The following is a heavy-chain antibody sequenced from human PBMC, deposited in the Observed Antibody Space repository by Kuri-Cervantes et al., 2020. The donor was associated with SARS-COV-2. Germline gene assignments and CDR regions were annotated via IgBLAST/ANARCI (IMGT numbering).Heavy chain of an antibody. CDR1: GYTFTSYY. CDR2: INPSGGST. D-gene: IGHD7-27*01. V-gene: IGHV1-46*01. J-gene: IGHJ3*02. CDR3: ACLAEGENWGSSAFDI. Sequence: ASVKVSCKASGYTFTSYYMHWVRQAPGQGLEWMGIINPSGGSTNYAQKFQGRVTITADESTSTAYMELSSLRSEDTAVYYCACLAEGENWGSSAFDIWGQGSMVTVSS.